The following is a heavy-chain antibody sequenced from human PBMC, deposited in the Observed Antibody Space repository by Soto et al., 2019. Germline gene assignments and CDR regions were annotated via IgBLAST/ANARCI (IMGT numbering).Heavy chain of an antibody. CDR3: AILPNGSTVTG. D-gene: IGHD4-17*01. CDR2: ISSTSGNI. V-gene: IGHV3-48*02. CDR1: GFTFSDYS. J-gene: IGHJ4*02. Sequence: EVQLVEAGGGLVHPGGPLRLSCAASGFTFSDYSMNWVRQAPGKGLEWVSYISSTSGNIYYADSVKGRFTVSRDNARNSVFLQMNILRYEDRAVYYCAILPNGSTVTGWGQGTLVTVSS.